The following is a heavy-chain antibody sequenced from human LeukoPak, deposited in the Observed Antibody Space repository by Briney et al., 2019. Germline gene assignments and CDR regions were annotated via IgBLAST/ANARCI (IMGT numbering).Heavy chain of an antibody. CDR2: LYYSRTT. CDR1: GFTFSSHL. Sequence: GSLRLSCAASGFTFSSHLMHWFRQSPGKGLEWIGSLYYSRTTYYNPSLNSRVTISVVTSKNQFSLQLNSVTAADTAVYYCARHDGRGGNTMGALDSWGQGSLVTVSS. V-gene: IGHV4-39*01. J-gene: IGHJ4*02. D-gene: IGHD3-3*01. CDR3: ARHDGRGGNTMGALDS.